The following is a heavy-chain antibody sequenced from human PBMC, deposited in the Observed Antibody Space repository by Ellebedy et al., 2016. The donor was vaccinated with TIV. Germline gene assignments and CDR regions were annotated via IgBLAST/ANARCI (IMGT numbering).Heavy chain of an antibody. CDR1: GGSISSSSYY. CDR2: IYYSGST. J-gene: IGHJ4*02. Sequence: MPSETLSLTCTVSGGSISSSSYYWGWIRQPPWKGLEWIGSIYYSGSTYYNPSLKSRVTISVDTSKNQFSLTLSSVTAAKTAVYYCERQGHSSGWYVGEYYFDYWGQGTLVTVSS. V-gene: IGHV4-39*01. D-gene: IGHD6-19*01. CDR3: ERQGHSSGWYVGEYYFDY.